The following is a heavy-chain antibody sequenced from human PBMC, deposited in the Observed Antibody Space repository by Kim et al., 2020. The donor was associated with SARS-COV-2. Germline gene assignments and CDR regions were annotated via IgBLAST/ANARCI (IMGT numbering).Heavy chain of an antibody. V-gene: IGHV4-4*07. D-gene: IGHD1-7*01. CDR3: ARESLGDWNYELRLLYYYYYMDV. CDR2: IYTSGST. Sequence: SETLSLTCTVSGGSISSYYWSWIRQPAGKGLEWIGRIYTSGSTNYNPSLKSRVTMSVDTSKNQFSLKLSSVTAADTAVYYCARESLGDWNYELRLLYYYYYMDVWGKGTTVTVSS. CDR1: GGSISSYY. J-gene: IGHJ6*03.